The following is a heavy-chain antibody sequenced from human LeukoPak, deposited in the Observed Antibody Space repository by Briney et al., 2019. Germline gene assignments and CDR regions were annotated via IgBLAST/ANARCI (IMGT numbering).Heavy chain of an antibody. CDR1: GFTFRSYG. CDR2: ISSDGRNK. J-gene: IGHJ3*02. V-gene: IGHV3-30*18. Sequence: GGSLRLSCAASGFTFRSYGIHWVRQAPGKGLEWVAVISSDGRNKYYADSEKGRFTISRDNSKNTLYLQMNSLRAEDTAVYYCAKDRPEWGGEEAFDIWGRGTMVTVSS. CDR3: AKDRPEWGGEEAFDI. D-gene: IGHD3-16*01.